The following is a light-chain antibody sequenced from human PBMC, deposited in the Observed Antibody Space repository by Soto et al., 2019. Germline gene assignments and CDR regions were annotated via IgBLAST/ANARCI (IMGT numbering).Light chain of an antibody. CDR1: SSNIGAGYE. CDR3: QSYDSSLSGYV. V-gene: IGLV1-40*01. Sequence: QPVLTQPPSVSEAPGQRVTIFCTGSSSNIGAGYEAHWYQQVPGTAPKLLIYENNNRPSGVPDRFSGSKSGTSASLAITGLQAEDEAEYYCQSYDSSLSGYVFGTGTKVTVL. CDR2: ENN. J-gene: IGLJ1*01.